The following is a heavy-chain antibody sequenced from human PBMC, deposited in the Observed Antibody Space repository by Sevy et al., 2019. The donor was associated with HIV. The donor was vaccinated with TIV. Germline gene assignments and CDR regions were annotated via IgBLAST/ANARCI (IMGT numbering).Heavy chain of an antibody. Sequence: SETLSLTCSVSGASISSSSYYWGWIRQPPGKGLEWIGSIDYSGSTYYTPALKSRGTISGDASKNQFSLKLRSVTAADTACYYCARYLRGDFAGGFDSWGQGALVTVSS. V-gene: IGHV4-39*01. J-gene: IGHJ5*01. CDR3: ARYLRGDFAGGFDS. CDR2: IDYSGST. CDR1: GASISSSSYY. D-gene: IGHD4-17*01.